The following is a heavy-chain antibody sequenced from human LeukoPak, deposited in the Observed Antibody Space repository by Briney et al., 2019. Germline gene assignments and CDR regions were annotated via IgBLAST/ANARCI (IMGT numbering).Heavy chain of an antibody. CDR3: ATYSGTFYLQFDY. Sequence: SETLSLTCTVSGGSISSSAYYWGWIRQPPGKGLESIGSISYSGSTYHNPSLKSRVTISVNTSKNRFSLNLISVTAADTAVYYCATYSGTFYLQFDYWGQGTLVTVSS. V-gene: IGHV4-39*01. CDR2: ISYSGST. CDR1: GGSISSSAYY. J-gene: IGHJ4*02. D-gene: IGHD1-26*01.